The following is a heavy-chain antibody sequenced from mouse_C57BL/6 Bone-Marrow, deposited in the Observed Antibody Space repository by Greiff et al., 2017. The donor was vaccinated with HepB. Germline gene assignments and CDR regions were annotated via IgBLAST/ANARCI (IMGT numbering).Heavy chain of an antibody. D-gene: IGHD1-1*01. V-gene: IGHV14-4*01. CDR2: IDPENGDT. CDR1: GFNIKDDY. CDR3: TALTTVVAKGY. Sequence: VQLQQSGAELVRPGASVKLSCTASGFNIKDDYMHWVKQRPEQGLEWIGWIDPENGDTEYASKFQGKATITADTSSNTAYLQLSSLTSEDTAVYYCTALTTVVAKGYWGQGTTLTVSS. J-gene: IGHJ2*01.